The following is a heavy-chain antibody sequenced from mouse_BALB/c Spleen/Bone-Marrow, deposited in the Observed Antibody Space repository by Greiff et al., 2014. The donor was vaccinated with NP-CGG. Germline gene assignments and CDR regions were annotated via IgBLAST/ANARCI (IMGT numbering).Heavy chain of an antibody. Sequence: EVKLEESGAGLVKPGGSLKLSCAASGFTFSDYYMCWVRQTPEKRLEWVGTISDGGGYTYYPDSVKGHVTIARDNAKNNLYLQMISLKSEDTAMYYCVSSGERYAGMDYWGQGTLVTVSS. D-gene: IGHD2-10*02. J-gene: IGHJ4*01. CDR3: VSSGERYAGMDY. CDR2: ISDGGGYT. CDR1: GFTFSDYY. V-gene: IGHV5-4*02.